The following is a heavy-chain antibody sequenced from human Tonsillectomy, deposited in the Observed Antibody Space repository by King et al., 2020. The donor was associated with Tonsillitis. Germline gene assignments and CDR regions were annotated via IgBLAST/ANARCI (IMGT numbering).Heavy chain of an antibody. V-gene: IGHV1-69*14. CDR2: LLPIFGTT. D-gene: IGHD3-22*01. CDR3: ASSSYYSDSSGSYFDF. J-gene: IGHJ4*02. Sequence: QLVQSGAAVKKPGSSVQVSCKASGDIFSNYAVNWVRQAPGQGREWMGGLLPIFGTTNYAQRFRGRLKITADRSTSTVFLDLSGLRSDDTAKYYCASSSYYSDSSGSYFDFWGQGTLVTVSS. CDR1: GDIFSNYA.